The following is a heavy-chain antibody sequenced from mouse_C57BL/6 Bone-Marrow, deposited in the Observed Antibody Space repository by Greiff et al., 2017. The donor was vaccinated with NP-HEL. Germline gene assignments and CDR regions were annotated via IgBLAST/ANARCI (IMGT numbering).Heavy chain of an antibody. CDR3: ARENWDAGY. Sequence: VQLKQSGPVLVKPGASVKMSCKASGYTFTDYYMNWVKQSHGKSLEWIGVINPYNGGTSYNQKFKGKATLTVDKSSSTAYMELNSLTSEDSAVYYCARENWDAGYWGQGTTLTVSS. CDR2: INPYNGGT. D-gene: IGHD4-1*01. J-gene: IGHJ2*01. CDR1: GYTFTDYY. V-gene: IGHV1-19*01.